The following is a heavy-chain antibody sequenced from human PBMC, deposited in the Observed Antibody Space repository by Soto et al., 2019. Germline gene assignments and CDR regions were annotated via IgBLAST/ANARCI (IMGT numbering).Heavy chain of an antibody. J-gene: IGHJ5*02. V-gene: IGHV4-59*08. CDR3: ARPKTIGAAAGKGWFDP. D-gene: IGHD6-13*01. CDR1: GGSISSYY. CDR2: IYYSGST. Sequence: SETLSLTCTVSGGSISSYYWSWIRQPPGKGLEWIGYIYYSGSTNYNPSLKSRVTISVDRSKNQFSLKLTSVTAADMAMYYCARPKTIGAAAGKGWFDPWGQGTLVTVSS.